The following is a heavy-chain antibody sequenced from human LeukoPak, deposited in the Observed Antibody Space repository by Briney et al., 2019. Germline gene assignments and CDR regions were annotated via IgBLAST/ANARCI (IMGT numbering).Heavy chain of an antibody. D-gene: IGHD6-13*01. CDR2: IYYSGGT. V-gene: IGHV4-59*01. J-gene: IGHJ6*03. Sequence: SETLSLTCTVSGGSISPYYWNWIRQPPGKGLEWIGYIYYSGGTNYNASLTSRVIISVDTSQNQFSLRLSSVTAADTAVYYCARGAAAVGTYYMDVWGKGTTVTVSS. CDR1: GGSISPYY. CDR3: ARGAAAVGTYYMDV.